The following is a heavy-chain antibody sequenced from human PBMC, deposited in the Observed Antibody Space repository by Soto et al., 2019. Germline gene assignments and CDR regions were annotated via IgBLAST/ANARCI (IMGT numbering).Heavy chain of an antibody. D-gene: IGHD7-27*01. J-gene: IGHJ3*02. CDR3: ARVGINDAFDI. Sequence: QVQLQQWGAGLLKPSETLSLTCAVYGGSFSGYYWSWIRQPPGKGLEGIGEINHSGSTNYNPSLKSRVTISVDTSKNQFSLKLSSVTAADTAVYYCARVGINDAFDIWGQGTMVTVSS. V-gene: IGHV4-34*01. CDR2: INHSGST. CDR1: GGSFSGYY.